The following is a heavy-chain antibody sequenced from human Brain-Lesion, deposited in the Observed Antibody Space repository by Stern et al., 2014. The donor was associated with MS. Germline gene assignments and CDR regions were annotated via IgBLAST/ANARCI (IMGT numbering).Heavy chain of an antibody. D-gene: IGHD5-12*01. CDR2: IFPRDSNT. Sequence: EDQLVESGAEVKKPGESLKISCEASGYLFDDYWIGWVRQMSGRGLELVAIIFPRDSNTRYSPSVQGPVTISADKSISTAYLQWSSLKASDPAIYYCARSPATPSGYDRFDYWGQGALVTVSS. V-gene: IGHV5-51*03. CDR3: ARSPATPSGYDRFDY. CDR1: GYLFDDYW. J-gene: IGHJ4*02.